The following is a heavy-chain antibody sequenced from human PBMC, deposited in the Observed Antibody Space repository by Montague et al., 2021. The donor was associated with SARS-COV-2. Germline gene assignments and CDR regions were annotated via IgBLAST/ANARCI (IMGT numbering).Heavy chain of an antibody. CDR3: ARDPLLYFDWLGRWYYYGRDV. D-gene: IGHD3-9*01. V-gene: IGHV4-39*07. J-gene: IGHJ6*02. Sequence: IYYSGSTYYNPSLKSRVTISVDTSKNQFSLKLSSVTAADTAVYYCARDPLLYFDWLGRWYYYGRDVGGQGTTVTFSS. CDR2: IYYSGST.